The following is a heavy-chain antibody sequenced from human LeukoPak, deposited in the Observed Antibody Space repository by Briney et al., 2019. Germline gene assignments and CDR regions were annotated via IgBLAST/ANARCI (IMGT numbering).Heavy chain of an antibody. CDR2: INPNSGGT. V-gene: IGHV1-2*02. D-gene: IGHD3-3*01. Sequence: WASVKVSCKASGYTFTGYYMHWVRQAPGQGLEWMGWINPNSGGTNYAQKLQGRVTMTTDTSTSTAYMELRSLRSDDTAVYYCARGLGAESGLDYWGQGTLVTVSS. J-gene: IGHJ4*02. CDR1: GYTFTGYY. CDR3: ARGLGAESGLDY.